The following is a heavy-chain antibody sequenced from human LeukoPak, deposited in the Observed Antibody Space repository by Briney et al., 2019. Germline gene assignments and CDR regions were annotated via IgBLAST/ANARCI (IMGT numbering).Heavy chain of an antibody. D-gene: IGHD5-18*01. CDR3: ARDPLGYRVASDYYYYMDV. Sequence: SVKVSCKASGGTFSSYAISWVRQAPGQGLEWMGGIIPIFGTANYAQKFQGRVTITTDESTSTAYMELSSLRSEDTAVYYCARDPLGYRVASDYYYYMDVWGKGTTVTVSS. CDR2: IIPIFGTA. CDR1: GGTFSSYA. V-gene: IGHV1-69*05. J-gene: IGHJ6*03.